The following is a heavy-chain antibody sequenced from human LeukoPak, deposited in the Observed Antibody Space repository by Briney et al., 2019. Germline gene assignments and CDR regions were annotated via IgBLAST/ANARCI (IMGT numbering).Heavy chain of an antibody. CDR2: LYSSGST. CDR1: GGSISSSTIYY. CDR3: ARHQSGDYFDY. Sequence: PSETLSLTCTVSGGSISSSTIYYWGWIRQPPGKGLEWIGSLYSSGSTYYNPSLKSRVTISVDTSKNQFSLKLTSVTAADTAVYYCARHQSGDYFDYWGQGTLVTVSS. D-gene: IGHD4-17*01. V-gene: IGHV4-39*01. J-gene: IGHJ4*02.